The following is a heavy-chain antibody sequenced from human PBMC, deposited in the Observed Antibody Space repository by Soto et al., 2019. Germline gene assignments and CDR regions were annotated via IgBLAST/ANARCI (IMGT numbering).Heavy chain of an antibody. Sequence: QMQLVQSGPEVKKPGTSVKVSCKASGFTFTSSAMQWVRQARGQRLEWIGWIVVGSGNTNYAQKFQERVTITRDMSTSTDYMEVSSVRPVDMAVYYHPADPYTGRYWRAYWGQGTLVTVSS. D-gene: IGHD1-26*01. CDR2: IVVGSGNT. CDR1: GFTFTSSA. CDR3: PADPYTGRYWRAY. V-gene: IGHV1-58*02. J-gene: IGHJ4*02.